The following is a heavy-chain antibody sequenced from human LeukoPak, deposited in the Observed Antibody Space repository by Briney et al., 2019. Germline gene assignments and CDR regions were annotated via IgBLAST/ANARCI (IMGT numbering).Heavy chain of an antibody. CDR3: ARDYSGSYSELGILDY. CDR1: GFTFSSYS. J-gene: IGHJ4*02. CDR2: ISSSSSTI. D-gene: IGHD1-26*01. Sequence: GGSLTLSCAASGFTFSSYSMNWVRQAPGKGLEWVSYISSSSSTIYYADSVNGRFTISRDNDKNSLYLQMNSLRAEDTAVYYCARDYSGSYSELGILDYWGQGTLVTVSS. V-gene: IGHV3-48*01.